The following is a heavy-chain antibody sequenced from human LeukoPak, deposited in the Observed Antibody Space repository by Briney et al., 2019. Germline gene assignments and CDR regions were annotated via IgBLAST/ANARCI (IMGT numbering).Heavy chain of an antibody. V-gene: IGHV4-39*07. CDR2: VDYDGTS. Sequence: SETLSLTCTVSGGSINSHSYYWGWIRQPPGKGREWIGSVDYDGTSYSNPSLKTRVTISVDTSKNQFSLKLSSVTAADTAVYYCARGYNWFDPWGQGTLVTVSS. CDR3: ARGYNWFDP. J-gene: IGHJ5*02. CDR1: GGSINSHSYY.